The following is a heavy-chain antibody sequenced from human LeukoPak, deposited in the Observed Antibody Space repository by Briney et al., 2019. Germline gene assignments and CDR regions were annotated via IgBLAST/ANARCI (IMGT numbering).Heavy chain of an antibody. J-gene: IGHJ4*02. CDR2: LAYGGNT. CDR3: ARGEDLDY. Sequence: SETLSLTCTVSGGSLSSSTYYWGWIRQPPGKGLEWIGSLAYGGNTYYNPSLKSRVTISVDTSKNQFSLKVSSVTAADTAVYYCARGEDLDYWGQGTLVTVSS. V-gene: IGHV4-39*07. CDR1: GGSLSSSTYY. D-gene: IGHD2-15*01.